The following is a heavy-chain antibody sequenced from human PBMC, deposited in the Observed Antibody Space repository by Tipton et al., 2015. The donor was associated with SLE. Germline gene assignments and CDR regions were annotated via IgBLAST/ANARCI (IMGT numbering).Heavy chain of an antibody. D-gene: IGHD6-6*01. J-gene: IGHJ4*02. Sequence: TLSLTCTVSGGSISSGGYYWSWIRQHPGKGLEWIGEINHSGSTNYNPSLKSRVTLSVDTAKNQFSLKLSSVTAADTAVYYCARVFSSSSYWGQGTLVTVSS. CDR2: INHSGST. CDR3: ARVFSSSSY. V-gene: IGHV4-31*03. CDR1: GGSISSGGYY.